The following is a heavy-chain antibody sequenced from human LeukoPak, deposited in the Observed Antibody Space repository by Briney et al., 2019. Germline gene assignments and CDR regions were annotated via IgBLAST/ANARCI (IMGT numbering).Heavy chain of an antibody. J-gene: IGHJ3*02. CDR1: GGSFSGYY. Sequence: PSETLSLTCAVYGGSFSGYYWSWIRQPPGKGLEWIGEINHSGSTNYNPSLKSRVTISVDTSKNQFSLKLSSVTAADTAVYYCARHEGWLQAFDIWGQGTMVTVSS. CDR3: ARHEGWLQAFDI. D-gene: IGHD5-24*01. CDR2: INHSGST. V-gene: IGHV4-34*01.